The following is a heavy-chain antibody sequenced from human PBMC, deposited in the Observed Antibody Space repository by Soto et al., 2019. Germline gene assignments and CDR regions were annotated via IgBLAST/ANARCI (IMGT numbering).Heavy chain of an antibody. CDR2: VYWDDDK. Sequence: QVTLKESGPPLVKSTQTLTLTCTFSGFSLNIDGVGVGWIRQPPGKALEWLALVYWDDDKRYNPSLKGRLTITKDTSKNQVVLTMTNMDPMDTATYYCVHKPRVMLAATSTWFDHWGQGTLVTVSS. V-gene: IGHV2-5*02. D-gene: IGHD2-15*01. CDR1: GFSLNIDGVG. CDR3: VHKPRVMLAATSTWFDH. J-gene: IGHJ5*02.